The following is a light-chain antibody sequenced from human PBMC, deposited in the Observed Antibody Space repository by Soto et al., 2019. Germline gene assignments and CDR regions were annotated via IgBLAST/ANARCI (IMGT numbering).Light chain of an antibody. CDR3: QQHNSSPWT. Sequence: DIQMTQSPSTLSASVGDRVTITCRASQSISDWLAWFQQKPGKAPKVLIYDASTLESGVPSRFSGSGSGTEFPLTISSLQPEDSATYYCQQHNSSPWTFGQRTRVEIK. CDR1: QSISDW. J-gene: IGKJ1*01. CDR2: DAS. V-gene: IGKV1-5*01.